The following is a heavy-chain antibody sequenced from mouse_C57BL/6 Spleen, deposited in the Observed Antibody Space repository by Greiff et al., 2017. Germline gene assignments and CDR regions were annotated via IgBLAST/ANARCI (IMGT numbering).Heavy chain of an antibody. V-gene: IGHV5-17*01. D-gene: IGHD1-1*01. CDR3: ARATVVGYWYFDV. J-gene: IGHJ1*03. CDR2: ISSGSSTI. Sequence: EVQGVESGGGLVKPGGSLKLSCAASGFTFSDYGMHWVRQAPEKGLEWVAYISSGSSTIYYADTVKGRFTISRDNAKNTLFLQMTSLRSEDTAMYYCARATVVGYWYFDVWGTGTTVTVSS. CDR1: GFTFSDYG.